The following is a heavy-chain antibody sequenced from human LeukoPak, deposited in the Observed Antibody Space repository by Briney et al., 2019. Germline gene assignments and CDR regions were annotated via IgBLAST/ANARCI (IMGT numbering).Heavy chain of an antibody. J-gene: IGHJ3*02. CDR2: ISSSSNYI. CDR1: GFTFSSYS. Sequence: GSLRLSCAASGFTFSSYSMNWVRQTPGKGLEWVSSISSSSNYIYYADSVKGRFTISRDNAKNSLYLQMNSPRAEDTAVYYCARGGGLYYDILTGYYFSPHAFDIWAKGQWSPSLQ. D-gene: IGHD3-9*01. V-gene: IGHV3-21*01. CDR3: ARGGGLYYDILTGYYFSPHAFDI.